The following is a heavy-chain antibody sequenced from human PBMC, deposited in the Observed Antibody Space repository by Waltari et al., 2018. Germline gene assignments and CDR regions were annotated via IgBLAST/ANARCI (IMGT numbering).Heavy chain of an antibody. CDR3: AHDRGRGLYLDS. Sequence: QLQLQESGPGLVKPSGTLSLSCAVSGDSMSSTDCWSWVRQPPGKGLEWVGQVRGDGKTNYNPSFASRITISLDTYNKQFSLRVTSATAADTAIYYCAHDRGRGLYLDSWGPGTLVTVSP. J-gene: IGHJ4*02. V-gene: IGHV4-4*02. CDR2: VRGDGKT. CDR1: GDSMSSTDC. D-gene: IGHD2-15*01.